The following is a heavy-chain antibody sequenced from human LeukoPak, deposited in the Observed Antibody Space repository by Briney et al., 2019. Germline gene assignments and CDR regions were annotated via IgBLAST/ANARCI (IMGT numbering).Heavy chain of an antibody. Sequence: GGSLRLSCEASGFIVSNNYMSWVRQAPGKRLEWVSGINWNGGSTGYADSVKGRFTISRDNAKNSLYLQMNSLRAEDTALYYCARDLGAAAGRGFDYWGQGTLVTVSS. CDR3: ARDLGAAAGRGFDY. CDR2: INWNGGST. D-gene: IGHD6-13*01. CDR1: GFIVSNNY. V-gene: IGHV3-20*04. J-gene: IGHJ4*02.